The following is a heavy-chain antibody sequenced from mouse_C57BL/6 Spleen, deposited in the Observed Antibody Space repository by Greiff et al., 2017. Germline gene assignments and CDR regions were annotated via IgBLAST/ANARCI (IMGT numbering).Heavy chain of an antibody. Sequence: DVKLVESGGGLVQPKGSLKLSCAASGFSFNTYAMNWVRQAPGKGLEWVARIRSKSNNYATYYADSVKDRFTISRDDSESMLYLQMNNLKTEDTAMYYCVRRDYYAMDYWGQGTSVTVSS. CDR2: IRSKSNNYAT. V-gene: IGHV10-1*01. J-gene: IGHJ4*01. CDR3: VRRDYYAMDY. CDR1: GFSFNTYA.